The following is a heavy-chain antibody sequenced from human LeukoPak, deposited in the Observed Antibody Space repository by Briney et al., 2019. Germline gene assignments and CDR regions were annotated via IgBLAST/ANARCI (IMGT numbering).Heavy chain of an antibody. CDR2: ISYDGSNK. CDR3: ARDRQYSGYALAGGFFDY. J-gene: IGHJ4*02. Sequence: GGSLRLSCAASGFTFSSYGMHWVRQAPGKGLEWVAVISYDGSNKYYVDSVKGRFTISRDNSKNTLYLQMNSLRAEDTAVYYCARDRQYSGYALAGGFFDYWGQGTLVTVSS. V-gene: IGHV3-30*03. CDR1: GFTFSSYG. D-gene: IGHD5-12*01.